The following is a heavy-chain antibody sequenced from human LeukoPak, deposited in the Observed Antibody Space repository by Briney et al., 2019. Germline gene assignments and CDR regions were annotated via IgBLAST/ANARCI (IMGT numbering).Heavy chain of an antibody. D-gene: IGHD6-6*01. Sequence: GGSLRLSCAAAGFTFRSYAMSWVRQAPGKGLEWVSGISGSGRSTYSADFVKGRFIISRDNSKSSMYLQMSSLTPEDTAVYYCAKTEAYTSSFVYWGQGTLVSVSS. CDR1: GFTFRSYA. J-gene: IGHJ4*02. V-gene: IGHV3-23*01. CDR2: ISGSGRST. CDR3: AKTEAYTSSFVY.